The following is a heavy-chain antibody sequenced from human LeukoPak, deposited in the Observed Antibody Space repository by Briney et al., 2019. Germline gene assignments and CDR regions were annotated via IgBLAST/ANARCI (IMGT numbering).Heavy chain of an antibody. J-gene: IGHJ3*01. CDR3: ARVVGATSHDTFDV. CDR1: GDSISSAYS. Sequence: PSETQSLTCAVSGDSISSAYSWGWIRQPPGKGLEWIGYIYHTGSTSYNPSLKTRVTISIDRPRNHFSLKQSSVTAADTAMYYCARVVGATSHDTFDVWGQGTMVTVSS. D-gene: IGHD1-26*01. CDR2: IYHTGST. V-gene: IGHV4-30-2*01.